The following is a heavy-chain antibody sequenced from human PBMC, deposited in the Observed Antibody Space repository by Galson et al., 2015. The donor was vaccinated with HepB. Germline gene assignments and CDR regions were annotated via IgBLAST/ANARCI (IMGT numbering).Heavy chain of an antibody. CDR2: MNQDASEK. Sequence: SLRLSCAASGFTFSSYWMSWVRQVPGKGLEWVADMNQDASEKYYVDSVKGRFTISRDNAKNSLYLQMNSLRAEDTAVYYCAREMEKATAAFDIWGQGTMVTVSS. V-gene: IGHV3-7*03. CDR3: AREMEKATAAFDI. D-gene: IGHD3-3*01. CDR1: GFTFSSYW. J-gene: IGHJ3*02.